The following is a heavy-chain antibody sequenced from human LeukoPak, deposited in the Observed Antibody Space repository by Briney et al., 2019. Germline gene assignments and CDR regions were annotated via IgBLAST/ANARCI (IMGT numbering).Heavy chain of an antibody. CDR3: ARGGGREEVAGSSGYYYYMDV. D-gene: IGHD6-19*01. Sequence: GSSAKVSCKASGGTFSSYAISWVRQAPGQGLEWMGRIIPIFGTANYAQKFQGRVTITADESTSTAYMELSSLRSEDTAVYYCARGGGREEVAGSSGYYYYMDVWGKGTTVTVSS. V-gene: IGHV1-69*15. J-gene: IGHJ6*03. CDR2: IIPIFGTA. CDR1: GGTFSSYA.